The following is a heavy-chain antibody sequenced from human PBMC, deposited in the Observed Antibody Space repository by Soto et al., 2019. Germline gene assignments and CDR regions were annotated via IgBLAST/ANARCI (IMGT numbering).Heavy chain of an antibody. CDR3: ASSLRYFDWLLSFYWFDP. CDR1: GASLDRSNYY. D-gene: IGHD3-9*01. Sequence: SETLSLTCNVSGASLDRSNYYWDWIRQSPGKGLEWIGTTYYSGSTYYNPSLKSRVTISVDTSKNQFSLKLSSVTAADTAVYYCASSLRYFDWLLSFYWFDPWGQGTLVTVS. CDR2: TYYSGST. J-gene: IGHJ5*02. V-gene: IGHV4-39*01.